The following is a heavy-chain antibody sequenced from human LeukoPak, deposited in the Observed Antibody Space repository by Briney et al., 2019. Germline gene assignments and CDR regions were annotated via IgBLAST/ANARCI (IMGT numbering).Heavy chain of an antibody. V-gene: IGHV3-23*01. Sequence: RGSLRLSCAASAFTFISYAMDWVRQAPGKGRECLSALSSGAGSTYYADFVKGRVTISRDNSKNTLYLQMNSLRAEDTAVYYCAKRRHGVVAGRYYFDYWGQGTLVTVSS. CDR1: AFTFISYA. D-gene: IGHD6-19*01. CDR2: LSSGAGST. CDR3: AKRRHGVVAGRYYFDY. J-gene: IGHJ4*02.